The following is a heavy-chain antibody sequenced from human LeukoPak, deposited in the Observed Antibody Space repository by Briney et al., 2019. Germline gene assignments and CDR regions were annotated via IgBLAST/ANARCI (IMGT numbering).Heavy chain of an antibody. CDR3: ARGHSSQRWYYYYGMDV. J-gene: IGHJ6*02. Sequence: SVKVSCKASGGTFSSYVISWVRQAPGQGLEWMGGIIPIFGTANYAQKFQGRVTITADESTSTAYMKLSSLRSEDTAVYYCARGHSSQRWYYYYGMDVWGQGTTVTVSS. V-gene: IGHV1-69*13. D-gene: IGHD6-19*01. CDR1: GGTFSSYV. CDR2: IIPIFGTA.